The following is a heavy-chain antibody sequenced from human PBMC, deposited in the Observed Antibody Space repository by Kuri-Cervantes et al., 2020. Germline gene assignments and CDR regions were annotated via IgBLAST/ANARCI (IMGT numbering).Heavy chain of an antibody. V-gene: IGHV1-8*01. J-gene: IGHJ4*02. CDR2: MNPNSGNT. CDR1: GYTFTSYD. D-gene: IGHD6-13*01. Sequence: ASVKVSCKASGYTFTSYDINWVRQATGQGLEWMGWMNPNSGNTGYAQKFQGRVTMTRNTSISTAHMELSSLRSEDTAVYYCARRLVIAAAGTRFGYWGQGTLVTVSS. CDR3: ARRLVIAAAGTRFGY.